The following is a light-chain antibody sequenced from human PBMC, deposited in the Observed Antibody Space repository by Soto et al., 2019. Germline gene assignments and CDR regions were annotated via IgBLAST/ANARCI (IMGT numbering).Light chain of an antibody. CDR2: DAS. Sequence: EIVMTQSPATLSLSPGERDTLSCRASQSVSTYLAWYQQRPGQAPRLLIYDASYRATDIPPRFSGSGSGTDFTLTISSLEPEDFAVYYCQQRRSWPPTITFGQGTRLEIK. V-gene: IGKV3-11*01. CDR1: QSVSTY. J-gene: IGKJ5*01. CDR3: QQRRSWPPTIT.